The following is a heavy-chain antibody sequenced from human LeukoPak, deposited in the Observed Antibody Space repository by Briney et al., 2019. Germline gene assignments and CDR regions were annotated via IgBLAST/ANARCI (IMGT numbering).Heavy chain of an antibody. J-gene: IGHJ4*02. V-gene: IGHV3-33*01. Sequence: PGTSLRLSCAASGFTFSRNGMHWVRQAPGKGLEWVALIWYDGTKKYYADSVKGRLTISRDNSENTLFLQMNSLRAEDTAVYYCARDVHYYDSTHFDYWGQGTLVTVSS. CDR1: GFTFSRNG. CDR3: ARDVHYYDSTHFDY. D-gene: IGHD3-22*01. CDR2: IWYDGTKK.